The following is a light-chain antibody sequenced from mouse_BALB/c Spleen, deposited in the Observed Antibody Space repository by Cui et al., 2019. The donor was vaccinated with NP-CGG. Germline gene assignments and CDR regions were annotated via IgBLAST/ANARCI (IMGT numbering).Light chain of an antibody. CDR3: ALWYSNHWV. V-gene: IGLV1*01. CDR2: GTH. J-gene: IGLJ1*01. Sequence: QAVVTQESALTTSPGETVKLTCRSSTGAVTTSNYANWVQEKPDHLFTGLIGGTHNRAPGVPARFSGSLIGDKAALTITGAQTEDETIYFCALWYSNHWVFGGGTKLTVL. CDR1: TGAVTTSNY.